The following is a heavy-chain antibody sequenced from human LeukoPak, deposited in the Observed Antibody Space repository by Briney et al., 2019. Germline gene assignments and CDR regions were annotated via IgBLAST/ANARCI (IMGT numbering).Heavy chain of an antibody. CDR3: AKSYNDYYYDMDV. J-gene: IGHJ6*03. V-gene: IGHV3-15*01. Sequence: GGSLRLSCAASGFTFSNAWMSWVRQAPGKGLDWVGRIKSKTDGGTTDYAAPVKGRFTISRDDSKNTLYLQMNSLRAEDTAVYYCAKSYNDYYYDMDVWGKGTTVTVS. D-gene: IGHD2-2*02. CDR1: GFTFSNAW. CDR2: IKSKTDGGTT.